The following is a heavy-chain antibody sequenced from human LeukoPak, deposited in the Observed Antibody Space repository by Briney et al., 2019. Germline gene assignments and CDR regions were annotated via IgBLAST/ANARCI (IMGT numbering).Heavy chain of an antibody. V-gene: IGHV4-39*01. J-gene: IGHJ4*02. CDR1: GGSISSSSYS. CDR2: IYYSGTT. CDR3: ARLRFDFWSGYTHPYFDY. D-gene: IGHD3-3*01. Sequence: PSETLSLTCTVSGGSISSSSYSWGWIRQPPGKGLEWIGSIYYSGTTYYNPSIKSRVTISVDTSKIQFSLKLSSVAATDTAVYFCARLRFDFWSGYTHPYFDYWGQGTLVTVSS.